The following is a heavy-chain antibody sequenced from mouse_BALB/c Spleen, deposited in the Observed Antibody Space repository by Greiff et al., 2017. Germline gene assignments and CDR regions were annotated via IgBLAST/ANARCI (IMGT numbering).Heavy chain of an antibody. CDR3: ARSITTVVAN. V-gene: IGHV1-59*01. J-gene: IGHJ2*01. D-gene: IGHD1-1*01. CDR1: GYTFTDYW. CDR2: IDTSDSYT. Sequence: VQLQQSGAELVRPGTSVKVSCKASGYTFTDYWMHWVKQRPGQGLEWIGAIDTSDSYTSYNQKFKGKATLTVDESSSTAYMQLSSLTSEDSAVYYCARSITTVVANWGQGTTLTVSS.